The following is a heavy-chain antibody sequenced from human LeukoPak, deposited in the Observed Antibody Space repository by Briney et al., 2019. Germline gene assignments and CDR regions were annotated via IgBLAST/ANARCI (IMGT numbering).Heavy chain of an antibody. D-gene: IGHD3-9*01. Sequence: ASVKDSRKASGYTFTGYYIHWVPQAPGQGLEWMGWINPHSGGTNYAPKFQGRVTMARDTSISAADMELSGLRSDDTAVYYCASNTVIGTDILTGWNAYDYGMDVWGQGTTVTVSS. CDR2: INPHSGGT. V-gene: IGHV1-2*02. J-gene: IGHJ6*02. CDR3: ASNTVIGTDILTGWNAYDYGMDV. CDR1: GYTFTGYY.